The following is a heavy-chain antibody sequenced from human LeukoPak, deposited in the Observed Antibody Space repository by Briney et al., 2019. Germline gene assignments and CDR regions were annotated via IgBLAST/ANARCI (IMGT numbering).Heavy chain of an antibody. D-gene: IGHD6-19*01. J-gene: IGHJ4*02. Sequence: GGSLRLSCAASGFTFSSYAMSWVRQAPGKGLEWVSAISGSGGSTYYADSVKGWFTISRDNSKNTLYLQMNSLRAEDTAVYYCAKDPGIAVATYYFDYWGQGTLVTVSS. CDR1: GFTFSSYA. V-gene: IGHV3-23*01. CDR2: ISGSGGST. CDR3: AKDPGIAVATYYFDY.